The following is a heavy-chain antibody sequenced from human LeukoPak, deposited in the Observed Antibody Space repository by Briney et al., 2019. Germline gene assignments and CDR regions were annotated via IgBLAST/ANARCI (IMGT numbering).Heavy chain of an antibody. CDR2: ISDSGGRT. D-gene: IGHD6-19*01. J-gene: IGHJ4*02. CDR3: AKPAVAGYFDY. V-gene: IGHV3-23*01. Sequence: PGGSLRLSCAVSGITLSNYGMSWVRQAPGKGLEWVAGISDSGGRTNYADSVKGRFTISRDNPKNTLYLQMNSLRAEDTAVYYCAKPAVAGYFDYWGQGTLVTVSS. CDR1: GITLSNYG.